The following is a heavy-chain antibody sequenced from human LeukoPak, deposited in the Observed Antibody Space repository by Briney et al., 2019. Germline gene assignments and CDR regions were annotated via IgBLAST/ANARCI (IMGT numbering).Heavy chain of an antibody. V-gene: IGHV3-30*02. CDR3: ARCHCYPHYSFDY. CDR1: EFTFSSYG. D-gene: IGHD3-16*02. CDR2: IRFDGSIK. Sequence: GGSLRLSCAASEFTFSSYGMDWVRQAPGKGLEWVAFIRFDGSIKYYADSVKGRFTISRDNSKNSLYLQMNSLRPEDTAVYYCARCHCYPHYSFDYWGQGTLVTVAS. J-gene: IGHJ4*02.